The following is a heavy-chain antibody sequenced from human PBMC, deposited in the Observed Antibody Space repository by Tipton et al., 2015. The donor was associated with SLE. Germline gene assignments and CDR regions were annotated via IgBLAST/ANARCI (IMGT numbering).Heavy chain of an antibody. Sequence: SLRLSCAASGFIFSSSWMTWVRQAPGKGLEWVAYIKQDGSEKYYVDSVKGRFTISRDNAKNSLYLQMNSLRAEDAAVYYCARGRWADFDYWGQGTLVTVSS. CDR2: IKQDGSEK. D-gene: IGHD5-24*01. CDR3: ARGRWADFDY. CDR1: GFIFSSSW. V-gene: IGHV3-7*03. J-gene: IGHJ4*02.